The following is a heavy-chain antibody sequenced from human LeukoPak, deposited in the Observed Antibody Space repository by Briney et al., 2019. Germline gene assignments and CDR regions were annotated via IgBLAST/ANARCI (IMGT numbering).Heavy chain of an antibody. Sequence: GGSLRLSCTASGFTFGDYAMSWFRQAPGKGLEWVGFIRSKAYGGTTEYAASVKGRFTISRDDSKSIAYLQMNSLKTEDTAVYYCTRVRWGWIAAAGTNAFDIWGQGTMVTVSS. D-gene: IGHD6-13*01. CDR1: GFTFGDYA. CDR3: TRVRWGWIAAAGTNAFDI. V-gene: IGHV3-49*03. CDR2: IRSKAYGGTT. J-gene: IGHJ3*02.